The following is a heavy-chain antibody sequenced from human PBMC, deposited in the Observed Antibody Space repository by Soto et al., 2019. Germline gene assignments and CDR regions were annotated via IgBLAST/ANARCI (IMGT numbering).Heavy chain of an antibody. J-gene: IGHJ6*02. Sequence: SETLSLTCAVYGGSFSGYYWSWIRQPPGKGLEWIGEINHSGSTNYYPSLKSRVTMSVDKSKNQFSLKLSSVTAADTAVYYCARSPDSSGYYPRRYYYGMDVWGQGTTVTVS. CDR3: ARSPDSSGYYPRRYYYGMDV. D-gene: IGHD3-22*01. V-gene: IGHV4-34*01. CDR2: INHSGST. CDR1: GGSFSGYY.